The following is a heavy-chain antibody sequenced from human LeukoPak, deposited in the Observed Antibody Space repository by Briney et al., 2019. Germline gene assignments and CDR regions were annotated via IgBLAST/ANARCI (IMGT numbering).Heavy chain of an antibody. Sequence: GGSLRLSCAASGFTLSDYWMSWVRQAPGKGLEWVANIKQDGSAKYYVDSVKGRFTISRDNAKNLLYLQMNSLRAEDTAVYYCALKVGDYWGQGTLVTVSS. J-gene: IGHJ4*02. CDR1: GFTLSDYW. CDR3: ALKVGDY. V-gene: IGHV3-7*03. CDR2: IKQDGSAK. D-gene: IGHD3-10*01.